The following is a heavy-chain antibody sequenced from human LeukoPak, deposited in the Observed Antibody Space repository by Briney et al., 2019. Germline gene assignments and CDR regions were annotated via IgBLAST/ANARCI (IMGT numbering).Heavy chain of an antibody. CDR2: IYYSGST. CDR3: ARGEGRYYGSGSYYWYC. J-gene: IGHJ4*02. V-gene: IGHV4-59*12. D-gene: IGHD3-10*01. Sequence: SETLSLTCTVSGGSISSYYWSWIRQPPGKGLEWIGYIYYSGSTNYNPSLKSRVTISVDTSKNQFSLKLSSVTAADTAVYYCARGEGRYYGSGSYYWYCWGQGTLVTVSS. CDR1: GGSISSYY.